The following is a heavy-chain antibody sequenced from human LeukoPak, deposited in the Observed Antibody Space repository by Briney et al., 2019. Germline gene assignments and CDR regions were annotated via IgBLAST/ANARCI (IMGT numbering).Heavy chain of an antibody. CDR2: INHGGIP. J-gene: IGHJ6*04. CDR3: QFGATTMVREFLDV. V-gene: IGHV4-39*07. D-gene: IGHD3-10*01. CDR1: GGSISSSSYY. Sequence: NPSETLSLTCTVSGGSISSSSYYWDWLRQSAGKGLDWIGEINHGGIPKYNPSLKSRLIISLDTSKRQFSLKMNSVTAADTALYYCQFGATTMVREFLDVWGKGTTVTVSS.